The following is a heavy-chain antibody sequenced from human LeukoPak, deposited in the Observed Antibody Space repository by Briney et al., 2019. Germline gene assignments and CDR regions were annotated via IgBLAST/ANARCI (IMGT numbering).Heavy chain of an antibody. J-gene: IGHJ3*02. CDR1: GYSISSGYY. V-gene: IGHV4-38-2*02. CDR3: ARPELGYCSGGSCYSGGAFDI. D-gene: IGHD2-15*01. Sequence: PSETLSLTCTASGYSISSGYYWGWIRQPPGKGLEWIGSIYHSGSTYYNPSLKSRVTISVDTSKNQFSLKLSSVTAADTAVYYCARPELGYCSGGSCYSGGAFDIWGQGTMVTVSS. CDR2: IYHSGST.